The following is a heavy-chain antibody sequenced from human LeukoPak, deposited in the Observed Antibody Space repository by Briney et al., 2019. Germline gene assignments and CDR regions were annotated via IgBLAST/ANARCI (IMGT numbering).Heavy chain of an antibody. V-gene: IGHV4-59*01. Sequence: SETLSLTCTVSGGSIINYYWSWIRQPPGKGLEWIGYIYYSGSTNYNPSLKSRVTISVDTSKNQFSLKLSSVTAADTAVYYCARDGRGYSYGLDYWGQGTLVTVSS. CDR2: IYYSGST. D-gene: IGHD5-18*01. CDR3: ARDGRGYSYGLDY. CDR1: GGSIINYY. J-gene: IGHJ4*02.